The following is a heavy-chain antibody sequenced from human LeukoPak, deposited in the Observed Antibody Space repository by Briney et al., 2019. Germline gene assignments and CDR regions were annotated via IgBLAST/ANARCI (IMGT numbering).Heavy chain of an antibody. CDR1: GFTFSSYG. Sequence: GRSLRLSCAASGFTFSSYGMHWVRQAPGKGLEWVAVIRYDGSNKYYADSVKGRFTISRDNSKNTLYLQMNSLRAEDTAVYYCAKDGGSSSGWLKYYFDYWGQGTLVTVSS. D-gene: IGHD6-19*01. CDR2: IRYDGSNK. V-gene: IGHV3-33*06. J-gene: IGHJ4*02. CDR3: AKDGGSSSGWLKYYFDY.